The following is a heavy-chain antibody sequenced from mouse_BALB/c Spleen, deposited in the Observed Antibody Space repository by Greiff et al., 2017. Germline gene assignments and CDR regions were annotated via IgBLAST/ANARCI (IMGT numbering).Heavy chain of an antibody. D-gene: IGHD2-14*01. CDR1: GFTFSSFG. Sequence: EVKLMESGGGLVQPGGSRKLSCAASGFTFSSFGMHWVRQAPEKGLEWVAYISSGSSTIYYADTVKGRFTISRDNPKNTLFLQMTSLRSEDTAMYYCARWGGTNYYAMDYWGQGTSVTVSS. V-gene: IGHV5-17*02. CDR3: ARWGGTNYYAMDY. J-gene: IGHJ4*01. CDR2: ISSGSSTI.